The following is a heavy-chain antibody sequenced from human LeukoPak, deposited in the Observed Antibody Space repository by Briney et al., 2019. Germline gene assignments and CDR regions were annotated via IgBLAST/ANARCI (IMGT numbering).Heavy chain of an antibody. Sequence: SQTLSLTCTVSGGSIGSGGYYWSWIRQHPGKGLEWIGYIYYSGTAYYKPSLKSRVTISVDTSKNQFSLQLTSVTAADTAVYYCAREIRTRYFDYWGQGTLVTVSS. CDR3: AREIRTRYFDY. J-gene: IGHJ4*02. CDR2: IYYSGTA. D-gene: IGHD1-14*01. CDR1: GGSIGSGGYY. V-gene: IGHV4-31*03.